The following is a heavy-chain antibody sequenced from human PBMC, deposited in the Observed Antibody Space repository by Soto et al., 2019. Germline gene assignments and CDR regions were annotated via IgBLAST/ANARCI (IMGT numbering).Heavy chain of an antibody. CDR1: GFSITNNY. J-gene: IGHJ4*02. D-gene: IGHD3-16*01. Sequence: EVQMEESGGGVVQPGGSLRLSCAASGFSITNNYMNWVRQAPGKGLEWVSIIDIGGNTYYADSVKDRFTISRDDSKNTLYLQMDSLRPEDTAVYFCARGRGSTGYLGREHYFDYWGQGTLVTVSP. CDR2: IDIGGNT. CDR3: ARGRGSTGYLGREHYFDY. V-gene: IGHV3-66*01.